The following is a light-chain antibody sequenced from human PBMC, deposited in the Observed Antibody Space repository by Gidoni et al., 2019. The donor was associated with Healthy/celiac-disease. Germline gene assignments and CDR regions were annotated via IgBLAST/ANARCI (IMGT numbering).Light chain of an antibody. CDR3: QQSYSTPPT. J-gene: IGKJ4*01. V-gene: IGKV1-39*01. CDR1: QSISSY. CDR2: AAS. Sequence: DIQMPQSLSSLSASVGDRVTNTCRASQSISSYLNWYQQTPGKAPKLLIYAASSLQSGVPSRFSGSGSGTDFTLTISSLQPEDFATYYCQQSYSTPPTFGGGTKVEIK.